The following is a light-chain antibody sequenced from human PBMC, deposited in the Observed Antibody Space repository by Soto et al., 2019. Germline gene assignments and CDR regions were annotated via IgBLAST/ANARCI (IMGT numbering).Light chain of an antibody. CDR3: QQYHTWTIT. CDR2: GAS. J-gene: IGKJ4*01. Sequence: DIVMTQSPESLAVSLGERATINCKSSQSVLYSSNNKNYLAWYQHKPGQAPRLLISGASTGETGIPARFSGSGSGTEFTLTISSLQSEDCAIDDCQQYHTWTITFGGGTKVDIK. V-gene: IGKV4-1*01. CDR1: QSVLYSSNNKNY.